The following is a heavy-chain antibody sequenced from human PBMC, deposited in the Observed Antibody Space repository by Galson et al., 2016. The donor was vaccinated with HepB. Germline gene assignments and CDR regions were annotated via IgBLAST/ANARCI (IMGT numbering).Heavy chain of an antibody. CDR1: GFTFRTYA. J-gene: IGHJ4*02. CDR3: AKVHDILSGFYKSYFDY. Sequence: SLRLSCAASGFTFRTYAMIWVRPAPGAGLEWVSTISGNVYSTYYADSVKGRFTISRDNSKNTLSLQMNSLRADDTAVYYCAKVHDILSGFYKSYFDYWGQGTLVAVSS. V-gene: IGHV3-23*01. CDR2: ISGNVYST. D-gene: IGHD3-9*01.